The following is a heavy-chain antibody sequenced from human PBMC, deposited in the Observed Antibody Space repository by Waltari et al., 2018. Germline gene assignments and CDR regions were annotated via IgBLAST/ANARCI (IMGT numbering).Heavy chain of an antibody. CDR1: AGSISRSQW. CDR2: IYHSGST. CDR3: ARASPGYCSGGSCYFDY. D-gene: IGHD2-15*01. V-gene: IGHV4-4*02. Sequence: QVQLQESGPGLVKPSGTLSLTCAVSAGSISRSQWWSWVRPPPGKGREWIGEIYHSGSTNYNPSLKSRVTISVDKSKNQFSLKLSSVTAADTAVYYCARASPGYCSGGSCYFDYWGQGTLVTVSS. J-gene: IGHJ4*02.